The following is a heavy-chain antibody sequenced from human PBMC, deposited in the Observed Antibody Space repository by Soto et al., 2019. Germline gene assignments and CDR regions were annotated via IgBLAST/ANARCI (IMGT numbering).Heavy chain of an antibody. CDR2: ISGSGGST. V-gene: IGHV3-23*01. CDR3: AKDQHFWSGYYSTDY. J-gene: IGHJ4*02. D-gene: IGHD3-3*02. Sequence: GGSLRLSCAASGFTFSSYAMSWVRQAPGKGLEWVSAISGSGGSTYYADSVKGRFTISRDNSKNTLYLQMNSLRAEDTAVYYCAKDQHFWSGYYSTDYWGQGTLVTVSS. CDR1: GFTFSSYA.